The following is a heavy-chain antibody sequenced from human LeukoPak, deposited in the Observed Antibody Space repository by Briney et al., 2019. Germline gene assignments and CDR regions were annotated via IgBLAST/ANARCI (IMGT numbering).Heavy chain of an antibody. CDR1: GFTFSSYI. CDR2: ISSSSSYI. J-gene: IGHJ6*02. D-gene: IGHD3-9*01. V-gene: IGHV3-21*01. CDR3: AREGYDILTGYYYYGMDV. Sequence: GGSLRLSCAASGFTFSSYIMNWVRQAPGKGLEWVSSISSSSSYIYYADSVKGRFTISRDNAKNSLYLQMNSLRAEDTAVYYCAREGYDILTGYYYYGMDVWGQGTTVTVSS.